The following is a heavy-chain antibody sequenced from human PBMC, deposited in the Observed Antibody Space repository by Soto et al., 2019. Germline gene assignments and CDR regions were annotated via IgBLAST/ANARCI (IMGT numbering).Heavy chain of an antibody. V-gene: IGHV1-18*01. CDR1: GYTFTSYG. D-gene: IGHD2-15*01. Sequence: QVQLVQSGAEVKKPGASVKVSCKASGYTFTSYGIGWVRQAPGQGLEWMGWISAYDGNTNHAQKLQGRVTMTTDTSKSTPYVDLRTMMSEEPAWSYCGSSGRGYCDVSDICGQGTMVTFSS. CDR3: GSSGRGYCDVSDI. J-gene: IGHJ3*02. CDR2: ISAYDGNT.